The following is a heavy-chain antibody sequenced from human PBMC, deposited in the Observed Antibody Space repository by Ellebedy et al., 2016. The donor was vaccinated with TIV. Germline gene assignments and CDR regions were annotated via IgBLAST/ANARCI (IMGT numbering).Heavy chain of an antibody. CDR3: ARTAANIYYGMDV. V-gene: IGHV3-7*01. CDR1: GFTFSNYW. CDR2: LRQDGGQT. J-gene: IGHJ6*02. Sequence: GESLKISXAASGFTFSNYWMSWVRQAPGKGLEWVANLRQDGGQTFSVDSVKGRFTISRDNAKNSLDLQMNSLRAEDTAVYYCARTAANIYYGMDVWGQGTTVTVSS.